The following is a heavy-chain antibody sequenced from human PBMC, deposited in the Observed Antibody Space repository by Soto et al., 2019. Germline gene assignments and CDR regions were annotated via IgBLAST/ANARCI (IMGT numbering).Heavy chain of an antibody. V-gene: IGHV3-74*01. CDR2: ITEDGSGT. CDR1: GFTFSSYP. D-gene: IGHD2-8*01. CDR3: VRGTNGWRGMDY. J-gene: IGHJ4*02. Sequence: GGSLRLSCATSGFTFSSYPIHWVRQAPGKGPVWVSRITEDGSGTTYADSVKGRFTVTRDNAKNTMYLQMSGLGADDTAVYHCVRGTNGWRGMDYWGQGTLLTVSS.